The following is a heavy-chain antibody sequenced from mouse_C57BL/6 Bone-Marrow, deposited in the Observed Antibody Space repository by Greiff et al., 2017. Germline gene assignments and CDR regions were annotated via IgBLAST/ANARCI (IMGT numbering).Heavy chain of an antibody. CDR3: ARDAVYYGGAMDY. J-gene: IGHJ4*01. CDR1: GFTFSDFY. CDR2: SRNKANDYTT. V-gene: IGHV7-1*01. D-gene: IGHD1-1*01. Sequence: EVQGVESGGGLVQSGRSLRLSCATSGFTFSDFYMEWVRQAPGKGLEWIAASRNKANDYTTEYSASVKGRFIVSRDTSQSILYLQMNALRAEDTAIYYCARDAVYYGGAMDYWGQGTSVTVAS.